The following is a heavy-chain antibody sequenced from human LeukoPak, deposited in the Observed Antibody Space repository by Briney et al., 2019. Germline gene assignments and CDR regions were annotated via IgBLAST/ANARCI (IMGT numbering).Heavy chain of an antibody. J-gene: IGHJ4*02. CDR3: AKKGATTPDY. D-gene: IGHD1-26*01. CDR2: ISGSGGST. Sequence: GGSLRLSCAASGFTVSSNYMSWDRQAPGKGLEWVSGISGSGGSTYYADSVKGRFTISGDNSKNTLYLQMNSLRAEDTAVYYCAKKGATTPDYWGQGTLVTVSS. V-gene: IGHV3-23*01. CDR1: GFTVSSNY.